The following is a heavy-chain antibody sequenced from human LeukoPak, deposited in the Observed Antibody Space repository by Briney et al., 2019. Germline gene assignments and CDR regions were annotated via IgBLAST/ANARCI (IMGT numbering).Heavy chain of an antibody. Sequence: ASVKVSCKASGYTFTSYDINWVRQATGQGLEWMGWMNPNSGNTGYAQKFQGRVTMTRNTSISTAYMELSSLRSEDTAVYYCARGGYCSSTSCLDALDIWGQGTMVTVSS. V-gene: IGHV1-8*01. CDR2: MNPNSGNT. D-gene: IGHD2-2*03. J-gene: IGHJ3*02. CDR3: ARGGYCSSTSCLDALDI. CDR1: GYTFTSYD.